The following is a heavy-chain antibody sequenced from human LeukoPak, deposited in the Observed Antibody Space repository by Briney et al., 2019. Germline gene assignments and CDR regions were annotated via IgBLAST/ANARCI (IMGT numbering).Heavy chain of an antibody. V-gene: IGHV3-21*01. Sequence: GGSLRLSCAASVFTFSSYSMNWVRQARGKGLEWVSSISSSSSYIYYADSVKGRFTISRDNAKNSLYLQMNSLRAEDTAVYYCARDSDCSGGSCYANYYYYMDVWGKGTTVTISS. D-gene: IGHD2-15*01. CDR2: ISSSSSYI. CDR1: VFTFSSYS. CDR3: ARDSDCSGGSCYANYYYYMDV. J-gene: IGHJ6*03.